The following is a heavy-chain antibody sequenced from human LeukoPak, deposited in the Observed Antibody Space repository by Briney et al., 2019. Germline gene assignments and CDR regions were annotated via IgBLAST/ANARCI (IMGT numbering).Heavy chain of an antibody. D-gene: IGHD5-24*01. V-gene: IGHV4-59*07. CDR2: INNSGST. CDR3: ARLEYYYGMDV. Sequence: SDTLSLICTVSGGPISTYHWRCLPQPPGKGLEWIVYINNSGSTNYNPSLKSRVTISVDTSKNQFSLKMSYVTAADTAVYYCARLEYYYGMDVWGQGSTVTVSS. CDR1: GGPISTYH. J-gene: IGHJ6*02.